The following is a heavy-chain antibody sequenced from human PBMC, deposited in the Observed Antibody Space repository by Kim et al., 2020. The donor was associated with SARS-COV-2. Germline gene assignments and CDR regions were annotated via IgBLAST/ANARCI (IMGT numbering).Heavy chain of an antibody. CDR2: MNPNSGNT. D-gene: IGHD6-19*01. CDR3: ARVGEAAVAADY. Sequence: ASVKVSCKASGYTFTSYDINWVRQATGQGLEWMGWMNPNSGNTGYAQKFQGRVSMTRKTTITTAYMELSSLGSEDTGVYYCARVGEAAVAADYWGEGTLVTVSS. CDR1: GYTFTSYD. J-gene: IGHJ4*02. V-gene: IGHV1-8*01.